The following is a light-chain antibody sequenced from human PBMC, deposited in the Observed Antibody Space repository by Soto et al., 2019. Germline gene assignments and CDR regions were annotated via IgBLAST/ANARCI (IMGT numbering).Light chain of an antibody. Sequence: VVVTQSTGTLSLSPGERATLSCRASQSISSSYLAWYQQKPGQAPRLLIYVASSRATGIPDRFSGSGSGTDFTLTISRLEPEDFAVYYCQQYGSSPGPFGGGSMVDI. J-gene: IGKJ4*01. CDR3: QQYGSSPGP. CDR1: QSISSSY. V-gene: IGKV3-20*01. CDR2: VAS.